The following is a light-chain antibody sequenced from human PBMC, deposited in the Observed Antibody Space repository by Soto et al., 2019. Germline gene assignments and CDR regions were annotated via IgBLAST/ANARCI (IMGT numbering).Light chain of an antibody. Sequence: QSALTQPASVSGSPGQSITISCTGTSSDVGGYDYVSWYQQRPGKAPKLLIYDVFNRPSGVSYRFSASKSGNTASLTISGLQPEDEADYYCSSYTIRNSWVFGGGTKLTVL. V-gene: IGLV2-14*03. CDR3: SSYTIRNSWV. CDR1: SSDVGGYDY. J-gene: IGLJ3*02. CDR2: DVF.